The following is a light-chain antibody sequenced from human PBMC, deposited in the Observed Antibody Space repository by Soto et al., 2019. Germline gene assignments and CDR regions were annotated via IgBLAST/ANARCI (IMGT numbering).Light chain of an antibody. CDR2: GAS. CDR3: QHYEWSPIT. J-gene: IGKJ5*01. V-gene: IGKV3-20*01. CDR1: QSVSSTN. Sequence: EIVLAQSPGTLSLSPGEVATLSCRASQSVSSTNLAWYQQKPGQAPRLLIYGASSRATGIPDRFSGSGSGTDFTLTISRLEPEDFAVYYCQHYEWSPITFGQGTRLEI.